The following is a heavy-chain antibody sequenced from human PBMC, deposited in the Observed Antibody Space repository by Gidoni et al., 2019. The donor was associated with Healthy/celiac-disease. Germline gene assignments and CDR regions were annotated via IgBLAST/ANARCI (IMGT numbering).Heavy chain of an antibody. D-gene: IGHD3-22*01. J-gene: IGHJ4*02. Sequence: QVQLVQSGAEVKQPGSSVKVSCKASGGTFSSYAISWVRQAPGQGLEWMGGIIPIFGTANYAQKFQGRVTITADESTSTAYMELSSLRSEDTAVYYCASGIDYYDSSGYLTFDYWGQGTLVTVSS. V-gene: IGHV1-69*01. CDR2: IIPIFGTA. CDR3: ASGIDYYDSSGYLTFDY. CDR1: GGTFSSYA.